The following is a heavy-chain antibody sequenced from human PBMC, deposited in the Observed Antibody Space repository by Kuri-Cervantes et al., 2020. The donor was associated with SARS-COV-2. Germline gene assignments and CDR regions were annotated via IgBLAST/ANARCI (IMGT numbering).Heavy chain of an antibody. J-gene: IGHJ4*02. CDR2: ISYDGSNK. Sequence: GESLKILCAASGFTFSSYAMHWVRQAPGKGLEWVAVISYDGSNKYYADSVKGRFTISRDNSKNIVYLQMNSLRPEDTALYYCTREAYDYNMGFDSWGQGTLVTVSS. CDR1: GFTFSSYA. V-gene: IGHV3-30-3*01. CDR3: TREAYDYNMGFDS. D-gene: IGHD4-11*01.